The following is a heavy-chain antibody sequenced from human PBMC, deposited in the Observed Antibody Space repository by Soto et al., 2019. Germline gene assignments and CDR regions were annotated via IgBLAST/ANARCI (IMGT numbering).Heavy chain of an antibody. CDR3: AREGVAPYYYYGMDV. J-gene: IGHJ6*02. Sequence: QVQLVQSGAEVKKPGPSVKVSCKASGYTFTRSGISWVRQAPGQGLEWMGWISTYNGDTNYAQKFQGRVTMTTDTSTSTAYMELRSLRSDDTAVYYCAREGVAPYYYYGMDVWGQGTTVTVSS. CDR2: ISTYNGDT. D-gene: IGHD5-12*01. V-gene: IGHV1-18*01. CDR1: GYTFTRSG.